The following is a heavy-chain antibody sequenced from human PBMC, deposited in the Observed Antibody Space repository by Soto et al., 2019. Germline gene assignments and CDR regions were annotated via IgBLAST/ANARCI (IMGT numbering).Heavy chain of an antibody. V-gene: IGHV4-39*01. CDR3: ARQHYYDSSGYYTWN. CDR2: VHYSGST. CDR1: GGSIRSNIYY. D-gene: IGHD3-22*01. J-gene: IGHJ4*02. Sequence: SETLSLTCSVSGGSIRSNIYYWGWLRQHPGKGLEWIATVHYSGSTYYTPSLKNRVTISADTSNNQFSLRLNSVTAADTAVYYCARQHYYDSSGYYTWNWGQGTLVTVSS.